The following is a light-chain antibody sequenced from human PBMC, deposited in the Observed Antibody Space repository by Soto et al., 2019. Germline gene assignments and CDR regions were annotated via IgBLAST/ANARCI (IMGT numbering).Light chain of an antibody. CDR1: QSVSSTY. Sequence: DIVLTQSPGTLSLSPGERATLSCRSSQSVSSTYLAWYEQKPGQAPRLLISGAYTRTTGIPDRFCGSGSGTDFTLTISRLEPANFAVYYCQQYGSSPWTFGQGTKVEIK. J-gene: IGKJ1*01. V-gene: IGKV3-20*01. CDR3: QQYGSSPWT. CDR2: GAY.